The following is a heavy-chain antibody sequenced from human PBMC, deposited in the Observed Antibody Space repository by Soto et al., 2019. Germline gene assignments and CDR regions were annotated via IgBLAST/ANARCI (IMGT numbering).Heavy chain of an antibody. D-gene: IGHD2-2*01. CDR1: GGSISSGGYS. J-gene: IGHJ4*02. CDR3: ASVPDY. Sequence: PSETLSLTCAVSGGSISSGGYSWSWIRQPPGKGLEWIGYMYHSGSTYYNPSLKSRVTISIDRSKNQFSLKLSSVTAADTAVYYCASVPDYWGQGILVNVS. CDR2: MYHSGST. V-gene: IGHV4-30-2*01.